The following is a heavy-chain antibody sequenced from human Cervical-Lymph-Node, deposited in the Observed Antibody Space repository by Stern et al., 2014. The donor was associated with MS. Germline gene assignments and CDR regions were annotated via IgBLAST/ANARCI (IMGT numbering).Heavy chain of an antibody. CDR2: INHSGST. Sequence: QVQLQESGPGLVKPSGTLSLTCAVSGGSLSTLSGWSWVRQPPAKGLEWIGEINHSGSTNYTPSLTSRLRMSVDKSKNQFSLMLSSVTAADTAVYYCAKAEDCSGGSCYSYGWFDPWGQGTLVTVSS. J-gene: IGHJ5*02. CDR1: GGSLSTLSG. V-gene: IGHV4-4*02. D-gene: IGHD2-15*01. CDR3: AKAEDCSGGSCYSYGWFDP.